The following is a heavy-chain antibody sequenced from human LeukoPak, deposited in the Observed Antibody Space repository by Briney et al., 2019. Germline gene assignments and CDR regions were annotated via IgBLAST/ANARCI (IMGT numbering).Heavy chain of an antibody. J-gene: IGHJ4*02. CDR2: ISYDGRNK. CDR1: GFTFSNYA. D-gene: IGHD5-24*01. CDR3: ARAGLHHFDY. V-gene: IGHV3-30-3*01. Sequence: GGSLRLSCAASGFTFSNYAMHWVRQAPGKGLEWVAVISYDGRNKYYADSVKGRFTISRDNSKNTLYLQMNSLRAEDTAVYYCARAGLHHFDYWGQGTLVTVSS.